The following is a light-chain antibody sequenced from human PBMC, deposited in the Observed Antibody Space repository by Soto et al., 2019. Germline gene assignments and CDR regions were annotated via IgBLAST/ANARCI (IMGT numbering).Light chain of an antibody. J-gene: IGKJ1*01. CDR1: ESVSSN. CDR3: QQYNNWPRET. V-gene: IGKV3-15*01. CDR2: DAS. Sequence: EIVMTQSPATLSVSPGERATLSCRASESVSSNLAWYQQRPGQAPRLLIYDASTRATGIPARFSGSGSGTEFTLTISSLQSEDFAIYYCQQYNNWPRETFGQGTKVDIK.